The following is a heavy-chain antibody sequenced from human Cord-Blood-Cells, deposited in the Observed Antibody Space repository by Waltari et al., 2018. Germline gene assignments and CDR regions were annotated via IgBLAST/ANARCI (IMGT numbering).Heavy chain of an antibody. CDR1: GYTLTELS. J-gene: IGHJ4*02. V-gene: IGHV1-24*01. CDR3: ATAYRVGAATGFDY. D-gene: IGHD1-26*01. Sequence: CKVSGYTLTELSMHWVRQAPGKGLEWMGGFDPEDGETIYAQKFQGRVTMTEDTSTDTAYMELSSLRSEDTAVYYCATAYRVGAATGFDYWGQGTLVTVSS. CDR2: FDPEDGET.